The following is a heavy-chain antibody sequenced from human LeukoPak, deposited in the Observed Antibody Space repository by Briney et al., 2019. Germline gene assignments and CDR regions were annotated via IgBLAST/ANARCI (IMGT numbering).Heavy chain of an antibody. J-gene: IGHJ6*03. V-gene: IGHV3-21*01. CDR1: GFTFSSYS. CDR3: ARGLCSGGSCYSPYYYYMDV. D-gene: IGHD2-15*01. Sequence: GGSLRLSCAASGFTFSSYSMNWVRQAPGKGLEWVSSISSSSSYIYYADSVKGRFTISRDNAKNSLYLQMNSLRAEDTAVYYCARGLCSGGSCYSPYYYYMDVWGKGTTVTVSS. CDR2: ISSSSSYI.